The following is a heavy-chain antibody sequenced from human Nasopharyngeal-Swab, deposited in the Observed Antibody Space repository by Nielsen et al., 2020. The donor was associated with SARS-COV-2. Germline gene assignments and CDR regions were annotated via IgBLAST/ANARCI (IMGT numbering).Heavy chain of an antibody. CDR2: ISSSSSYI. D-gene: IGHD6-13*01. J-gene: IGHJ3*02. V-gene: IGHV3-21*01. CDR1: GFTFSSYS. Sequence: GASLKISCAASGFTFSSYSMNWVRQAPGKGLEWVSSISSSSSYIYYADSVKGRFTISRDNAKNSLDLQMNSLRAEDTAVYYCASSQGSSWYLVIGDAFDIWSQGTMVTVSS. CDR3: ASSQGSSWYLVIGDAFDI.